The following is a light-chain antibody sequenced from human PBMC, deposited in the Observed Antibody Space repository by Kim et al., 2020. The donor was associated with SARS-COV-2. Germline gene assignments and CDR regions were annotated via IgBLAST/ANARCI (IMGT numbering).Light chain of an antibody. CDR1: NIGSKN. Sequence: SYELTQPLSVSVALGQTARITCGGNNIGSKNVHWYRQKPGQAPVLVIYRDSNRPSGIPERFSGSNSGNTATLTISRAQAGDEADYYCQVWDSSTYVVFGGGTQLTVL. V-gene: IGLV3-9*01. J-gene: IGLJ2*01. CDR2: RDS. CDR3: QVWDSSTYVV.